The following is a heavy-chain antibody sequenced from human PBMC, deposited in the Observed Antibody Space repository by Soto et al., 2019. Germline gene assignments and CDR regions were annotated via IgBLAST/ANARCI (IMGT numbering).Heavy chain of an antibody. CDR3: AHRPQTSSPWGYVY. D-gene: IGHD6-13*01. J-gene: IGHJ4*02. Sequence: QITLKASGPTLVKPTQTLTLTCTFSGFSLSTSGVGVGWIRQPPGQSLEWLALIYWDDDKLYSPSLKSRLTINKDTSKNQVVLTMTNMDPGDTATYYCAHRPQTSSPWGYVYWGQGTLVTVSS. CDR2: IYWDDDK. V-gene: IGHV2-5*02. CDR1: GFSLSTSGVG.